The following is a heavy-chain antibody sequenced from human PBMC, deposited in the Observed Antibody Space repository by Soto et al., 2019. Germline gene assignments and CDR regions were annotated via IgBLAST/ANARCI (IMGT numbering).Heavy chain of an antibody. V-gene: IGHV4-31*03. CDR1: GGSISIGGYY. CDR2: IYYSGVT. Sequence: QVQLLESGPGLVKPSQTLSLTCTVSGGSISIGGYYWSWIRQHPGKGLEWIGYIYYSGVTYYSTSLKSRVTISIAPSKNQFSLKLSPVTAADTAVYYCAGGVLYWGQGTLVTVSS. J-gene: IGHJ4*02. CDR3: AGGVLY.